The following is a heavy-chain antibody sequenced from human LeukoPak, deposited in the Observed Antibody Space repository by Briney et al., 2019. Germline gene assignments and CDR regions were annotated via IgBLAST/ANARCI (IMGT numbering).Heavy chain of an antibody. CDR3: ARDLSMDDAFDI. CDR2: ISSSSSYI. Sequence: GGSLRLSCAASGFTFSSYCMKWVRQATGKGLEWVSSISSSSSYIYYADSVKGRFTISRDNAKNSLYLQMNSLRAEDTAVYYCARDLSMDDAFDIWGQGTMVTVSS. D-gene: IGHD3-10*01. CDR1: GFTFSSYC. V-gene: IGHV3-21*01. J-gene: IGHJ3*02.